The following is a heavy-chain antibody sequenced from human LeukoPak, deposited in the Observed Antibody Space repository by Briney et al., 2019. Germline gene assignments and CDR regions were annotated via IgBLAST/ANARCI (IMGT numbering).Heavy chain of an antibody. J-gene: IGHJ4*02. CDR1: GFTFSSYG. Sequence: GRSLRLSCAASGFTFSSYGMHWVRQAPGKGLGWVAALSHDGNNEFYADSVKGRFTISRDNSKSTLYLQMNSLRAGDTATFYCAKDNYYGSSAVIDYWGQGALVTVSS. V-gene: IGHV3-30*18. D-gene: IGHD3-22*01. CDR3: AKDNYYGSSAVIDY. CDR2: LSHDGNNE.